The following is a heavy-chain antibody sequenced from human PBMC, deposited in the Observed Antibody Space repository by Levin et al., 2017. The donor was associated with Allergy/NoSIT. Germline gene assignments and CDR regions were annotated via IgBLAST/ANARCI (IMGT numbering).Heavy chain of an antibody. V-gene: IGHV3-30*04. CDR1: GFTFSSYA. CDR3: ARERMVRPGYFDY. Sequence: GASVKVSCAASGFTFSSYAMHWVRQAPGKGLEWVAVISYDGSNKYYADSVKGRFTISRDNSKNTLYLQMNSLRAEDTAVYYCARERMVRPGYFDYWGQGTLVTVSS. CDR2: ISYDGSNK. J-gene: IGHJ4*02. D-gene: IGHD3-10*01.